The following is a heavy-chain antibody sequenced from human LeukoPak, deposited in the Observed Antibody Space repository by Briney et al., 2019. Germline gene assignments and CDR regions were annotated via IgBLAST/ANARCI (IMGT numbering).Heavy chain of an antibody. CDR2: ISGSGGST. D-gene: IGHD6-19*01. CDR3: AKDHNIAVAGTPFDY. V-gene: IGHV3-23*01. J-gene: IGHJ4*02. CDR1: GFTFSSYA. Sequence: GGSLRLSCAASGFTFSSYAMSWARQAQGKGLEWVSAISGSGGSTYYADSVKGRFTISRDNSKNTLYLQMNSLRAEDTAVYYCAKDHNIAVAGTPFDYWGQGTLVTVSS.